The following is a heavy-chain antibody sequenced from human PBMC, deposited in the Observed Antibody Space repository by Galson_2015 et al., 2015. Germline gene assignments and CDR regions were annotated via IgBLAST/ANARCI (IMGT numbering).Heavy chain of an antibody. CDR3: AGGKEYQLLGGFDC. CDR1: GGSISSGDYS. D-gene: IGHD2-2*01. CDR2: IYYSGYT. J-gene: IGHJ4*02. Sequence: SLTCTVSGGSISSGDYSWSWIRQPPGKGLEWIGFIYYSGYTSYNPSLKSRVTISVDTSKSQFSLKLSSVTAADTAVYYCAGGKEYQLLGGFDCWGQGTLVTVSS. V-gene: IGHV4-30-4*01.